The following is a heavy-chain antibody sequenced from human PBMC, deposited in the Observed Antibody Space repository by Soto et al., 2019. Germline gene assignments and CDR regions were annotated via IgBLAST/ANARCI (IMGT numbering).Heavy chain of an antibody. D-gene: IGHD5-12*01. CDR1: GGSISSGDYY. CDR3: AREGGAGESGYGYFDY. J-gene: IGHJ4*02. Sequence: QVQLQESGPGLVKPSQTLSLTCTVSGGSISSGDYYWSWIRQPPGKGLEWIGYIYYSGSTYYNPSLKSRVTITVDKSKNQLSLKLSSGTAADTAGYYCAREGGAGESGYGYFDYWGQGTLVTVSS. CDR2: IYYSGST. V-gene: IGHV4-30-4*01.